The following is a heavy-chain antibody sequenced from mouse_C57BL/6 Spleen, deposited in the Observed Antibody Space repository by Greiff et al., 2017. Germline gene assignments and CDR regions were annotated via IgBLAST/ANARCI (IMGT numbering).Heavy chain of an antibody. CDR2: IDPENGDT. Sequence: VQLQQSGAELVRPGASVKLSCTASGFNIKDDYMHWVRQRPEQGLEWIGWIDPENGDTEYASKFQGKATITADTSSNTAYLQLSSLTSEDTAVYYCTNAGTSFAYWGQGTLVTVSA. J-gene: IGHJ3*01. D-gene: IGHD4-1*01. CDR3: TNAGTSFAY. CDR1: GFNIKDDY. V-gene: IGHV14-4*01.